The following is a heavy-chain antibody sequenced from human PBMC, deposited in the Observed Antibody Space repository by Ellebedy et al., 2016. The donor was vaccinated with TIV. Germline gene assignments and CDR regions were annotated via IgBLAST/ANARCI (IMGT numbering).Heavy chain of an antibody. CDR3: ARDGPWGYHWFDP. D-gene: IGHD3-16*02. J-gene: IGHJ5*02. CDR2: INPYNGNT. V-gene: IGHV1-18*01. Sequence: AASVKVSCKASGYTFTSYGISWVRQAPGQGLEWMGWINPYNGNTNYVQKLQDRVTMTTDTSTSTAYMELRSLRPDDAAVYYCARDGPWGYHWFDPWGQGTLVTVSS. CDR1: GYTFTSYG.